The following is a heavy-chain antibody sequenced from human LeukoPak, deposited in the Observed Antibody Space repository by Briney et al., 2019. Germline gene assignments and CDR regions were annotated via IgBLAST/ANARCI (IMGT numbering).Heavy chain of an antibody. CDR2: ITGNGGNR. J-gene: IGHJ4*02. CDR3: ANDLGWIQLNLG. CDR1: GFTFSNYG. Sequence: GGTQRLSCAASGFTFSNYGMIWVRQAPGKGLEWVSGITGNGGNRYYADSVKGRFTISRDNSKNTLYLQMNSLRVEDTAVYYCANDLGWIQLNLGRGQGTLVTVSS. V-gene: IGHV3-23*01. D-gene: IGHD5-18*01.